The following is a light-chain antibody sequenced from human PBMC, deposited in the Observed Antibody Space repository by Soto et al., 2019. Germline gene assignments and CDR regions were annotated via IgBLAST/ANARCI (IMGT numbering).Light chain of an antibody. J-gene: IGLJ2*01. V-gene: IGLV3-21*04. CDR3: QVWDTGSDHPV. CDR1: NIGGKS. Sequence: SYELTQSPSVSVAPGKTARITCGGNNIGGKSVHWYQQKPGQAPVLVIYYHSDRPSGIPERFSGSNSGNTATLTISRVEAGDEADYFCQVWDTGSDHPVFGGGTKVTVL. CDR2: YHS.